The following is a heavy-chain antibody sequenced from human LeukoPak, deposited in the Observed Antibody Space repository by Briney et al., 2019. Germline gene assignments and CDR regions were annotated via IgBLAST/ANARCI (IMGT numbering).Heavy chain of an antibody. J-gene: IGHJ3*02. D-gene: IGHD1-1*01. V-gene: IGHV4-39*01. CDR2: IFYSGIT. Sequence: SETLSLTCTVSGASISSSSYYWGWIRQPPGKRLEWIGTIFYSGITYYNPSLKCRVTISVDTSKNQFSLKLSSVTAADKAVYYCARGFAPSRNDAFDIWGRGQWSPSLQ. CDR3: ARGFAPSRNDAFDI. CDR1: GASISSSSYY.